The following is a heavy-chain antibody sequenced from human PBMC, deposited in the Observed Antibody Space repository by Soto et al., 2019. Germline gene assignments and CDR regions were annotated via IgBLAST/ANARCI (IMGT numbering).Heavy chain of an antibody. CDR3: VRQGFES. Sequence: GGSLRLSCAASGFTFSNYWMHWVRQAPGKGLVWVSRINSDGGSTYYADSVKGRFTISRDNAKNTLYLQMNSLRDEDTALYYRVRQGFESWGQGTPVTVSS. V-gene: IGHV3-74*01. CDR1: GFTFSNYW. J-gene: IGHJ4*02. CDR2: INSDGGST.